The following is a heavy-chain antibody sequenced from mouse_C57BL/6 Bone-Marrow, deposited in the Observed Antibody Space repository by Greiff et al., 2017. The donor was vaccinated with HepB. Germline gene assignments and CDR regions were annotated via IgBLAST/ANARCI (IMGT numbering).Heavy chain of an antibody. J-gene: IGHJ2*01. CDR2: INPNNGGT. CDR1: GYTFTDYY. D-gene: IGHD2-1*01. V-gene: IGHV1-26*01. Sequence: VQLKQSGPELVKPGASVKISCKASGYTFTDYYMNWVKQSHGKSLEWIGDINPNNGGTSYNQKFKGKATLTVDKSSSTAYMELRSLTSEDSAVYYCAGGNLENYFDYWGQGTTLTVSS. CDR3: AGGNLENYFDY.